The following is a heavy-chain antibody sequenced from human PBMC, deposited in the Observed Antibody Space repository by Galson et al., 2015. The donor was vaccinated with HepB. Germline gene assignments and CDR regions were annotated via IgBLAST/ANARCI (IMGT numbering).Heavy chain of an antibody. CDR2: IIPILAIP. D-gene: IGHD2-2*01. J-gene: IGHJ5*02. V-gene: IGHV1-69*04. Sequence: SVKVSCKGSGGAFSSYAINWVRQAPGQGLEWMGRIIPILAIPNYAQRFQGRLTITADKSTSTAYMELSSLRSEDTAVYYCARSDCSSTSCYGDWFDPWGQGTLVTVSS. CDR3: ARSDCSSTSCYGDWFDP. CDR1: GGAFSSYA.